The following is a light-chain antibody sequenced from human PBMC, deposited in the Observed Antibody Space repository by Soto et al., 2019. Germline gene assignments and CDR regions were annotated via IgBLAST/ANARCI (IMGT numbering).Light chain of an antibody. J-gene: IGKJ1*01. V-gene: IGKV3-20*01. CDR1: QRDISSY. CDR3: QKYSNAPWT. CDR2: GAS. Sequence: EMSWTQSPRTRPMSPGERATLSCWASQRDISSYLAWYQHKPGQVPRLLIYGASGRPTGTPDRFSGSGSGTDFSLTISRLEPEDVAVYYCQKYSNAPWTFGQGTKVDIK.